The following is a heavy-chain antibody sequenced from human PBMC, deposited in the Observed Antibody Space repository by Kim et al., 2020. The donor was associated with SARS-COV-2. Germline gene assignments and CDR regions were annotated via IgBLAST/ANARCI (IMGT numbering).Heavy chain of an antibody. CDR3: ARVLGSGSGIRSGGWFDP. CDR1: GYTFTSYA. J-gene: IGHJ5*02. Sequence: ASVKVSCKASGYTFTSYAMHWVRQAPGQRLEWMGWINAGNGNTKYSQKFQGRVTITRDTSASTAYMELSSLRSEDTAVYYCARVLGSGSGIRSGGWFDPWGQGTLVTVSS. CDR2: INAGNGNT. D-gene: IGHD3-10*01. V-gene: IGHV1-3*01.